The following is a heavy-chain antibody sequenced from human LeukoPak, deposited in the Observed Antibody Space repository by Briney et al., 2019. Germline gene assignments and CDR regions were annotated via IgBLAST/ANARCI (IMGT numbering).Heavy chain of an antibody. CDR3: ARYSLLGYYDILTGYYTRGWFDP. CDR2: ISYDGSNK. J-gene: IGHJ5*02. D-gene: IGHD3-9*01. V-gene: IGHV3-30*04. Sequence: PGGSLRLSCAASGFTFSSYAMHWVRQAPGKGLEWVAVISYDGSNKYYADSVKGRFTISRDNSKNTLYLQMNSLRAEDTAVYYCARYSLLGYYDILTGYYTRGWFDPWGQGTLVTVSS. CDR1: GFTFSSYA.